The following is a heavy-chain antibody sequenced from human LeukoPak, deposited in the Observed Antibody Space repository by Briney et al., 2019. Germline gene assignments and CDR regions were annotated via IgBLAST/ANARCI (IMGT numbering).Heavy chain of an antibody. D-gene: IGHD3-16*01. Sequence: GGSLRLSCAASGFTFANYAMSWVRQAPGKGLEFVSSISRSGDTTFYADSVKGRFTISRDNSKDTLYLQMDRLSADDAAVYYCAKSRLAAAGAASDYWGQGTLVTVSS. CDR2: ISRSGDTT. J-gene: IGHJ4*02. CDR3: AKSRLAAAGAASDY. V-gene: IGHV3-23*01. CDR1: GFTFANYA.